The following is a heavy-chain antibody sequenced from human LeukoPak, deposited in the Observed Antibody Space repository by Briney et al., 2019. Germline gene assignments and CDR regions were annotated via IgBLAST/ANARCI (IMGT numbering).Heavy chain of an antibody. Sequence: GGSLRLSCAASGFTFSSYSMNWVRQAPGKGLEWVSSISSSSYIYYADSVKGRFTISRDNAKNSLYLQINSLRAEDTAVYYCARDLGNDYGGIFRDYWGQGTLVTVSS. V-gene: IGHV3-21*01. CDR3: ARDLGNDYGGIFRDY. J-gene: IGHJ4*02. CDR2: ISSSSYI. CDR1: GFTFSSYS. D-gene: IGHD4-23*01.